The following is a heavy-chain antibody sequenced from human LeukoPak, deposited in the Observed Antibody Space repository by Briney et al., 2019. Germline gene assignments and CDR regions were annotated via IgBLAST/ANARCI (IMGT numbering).Heavy chain of an antibody. CDR1: GGSFSGYY. CDR2: INHSGST. Sequence: SETLSLTCAVYGGSFSGYYWSWIRQPPGKGLEWIGEINHSGSTNYNPSLKSGVTISVDTSKNQFSLKLSSVTAADPAVYNWRRERLEDDWGPAVIYGMDVWGQGTTATVSS. V-gene: IGHV4-34*01. CDR3: RRERLEDDWGPAVIYGMDV. J-gene: IGHJ6*02. D-gene: IGHD2-21*01.